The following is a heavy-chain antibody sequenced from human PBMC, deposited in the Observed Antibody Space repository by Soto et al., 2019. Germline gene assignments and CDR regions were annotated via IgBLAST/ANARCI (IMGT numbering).Heavy chain of an antibody. CDR2: IYPGDSDT. J-gene: IGHJ4*01. CDR1: GYSFTRYW. D-gene: IGHD3-22*01. CDR3: ARPSGWLSLSYFDY. V-gene: IGHV5-51*01. Sequence: PXESLKICCKGCGYSFTRYWIGWVRHMPGKGLEWMGVIYPGDSDTRYSPSFQGQVTISVDMSISTAYLQWRSLRTSDTAIYYCARPSGWLSLSYFDYWGQGTLVTVSS.